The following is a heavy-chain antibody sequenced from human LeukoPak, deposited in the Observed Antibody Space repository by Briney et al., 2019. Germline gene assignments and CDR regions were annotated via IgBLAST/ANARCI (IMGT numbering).Heavy chain of an antibody. CDR3: ARDHSSSSGWFDP. V-gene: IGHV1-18*01. CDR2: ISSSSGKT. D-gene: IGHD6-6*01. CDR1: GYTFISYG. Sequence: GASVKVSCKASGYTFISYGISWLRQAPGQGMEWMGWISSSSGKTNSAQKSQGRVTMTTDTSTSTAYMELRSLRFDDTALYYCARDHSSSSGWFDPWGQGTLVTVSS. J-gene: IGHJ5*02.